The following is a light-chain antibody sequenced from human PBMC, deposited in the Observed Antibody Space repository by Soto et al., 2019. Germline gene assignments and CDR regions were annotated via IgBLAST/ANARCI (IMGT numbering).Light chain of an antibody. CDR3: QQYRDLPQT. J-gene: IGKJ1*01. Sequence: IVLTQSPGTLSLSPGERATLSCRASQSVRSNYLAWYQQKPGQAPRLLIYNSSTRATGIPDRFSGSGSGTDFTLTISRLEPEDFALYYCQQYRDLPQTFGQGTKV. V-gene: IGKV3-20*01. CDR2: NSS. CDR1: QSVRSNY.